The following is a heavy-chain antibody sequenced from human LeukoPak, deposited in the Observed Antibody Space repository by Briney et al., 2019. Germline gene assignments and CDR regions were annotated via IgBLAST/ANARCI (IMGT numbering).Heavy chain of an antibody. CDR1: GITFSSYT. V-gene: IGHV3-21*01. CDR3: AKEGSIAVAGTLDY. CDR2: VSGRSDFR. D-gene: IGHD6-13*01. Sequence: GGSLRLSCVTSGITFSSYTMNWVRQAPGKGLEWVSSVSGRSDFRYYADSVKGRFTISRDNSKNTLYLQMNSLRAEDTAVYYCAKEGSIAVAGTLDYWGQGTLVTVSS. J-gene: IGHJ4*02.